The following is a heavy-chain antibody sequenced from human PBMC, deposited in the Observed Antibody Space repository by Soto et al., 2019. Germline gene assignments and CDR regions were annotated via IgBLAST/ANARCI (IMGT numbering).Heavy chain of an antibody. CDR2: VSGNGRTT. CDR1: GFIFSNYA. V-gene: IGHV3-23*01. Sequence: EVQLLESGGDLVQPGGSLRLSFAGSGFIFSNYAVSWVRQAPGKGLAWVSAVSGNGRTTYYADSAKGRFSISRDNSKNTVYLLMNRLRAEDTAVYYCAKDGDYYEFWSGYGLDLWGQGTTVTVSS. J-gene: IGHJ6*02. D-gene: IGHD3-3*01. CDR3: AKDGDYYEFWSGYGLDL.